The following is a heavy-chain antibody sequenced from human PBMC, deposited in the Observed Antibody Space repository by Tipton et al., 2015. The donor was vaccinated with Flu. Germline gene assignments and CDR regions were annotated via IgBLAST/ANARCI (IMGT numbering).Heavy chain of an antibody. D-gene: IGHD4-17*01. CDR2: IRRKAYGGTP. CDR1: GFTFDDYA. J-gene: IGHJ4*02. V-gene: IGHV3-49*04. Sequence: SLRLSCTVSGFTFDDYAVSWVRQAPGKGLEWVGFIRRKAYGGTPEYAASVKGRVTISRDESRSIAYLQMSSLKTEDTAVYYCTRDPHGDKAMDYWGQGTLVTVSS. CDR3: TRDPHGDKAMDY.